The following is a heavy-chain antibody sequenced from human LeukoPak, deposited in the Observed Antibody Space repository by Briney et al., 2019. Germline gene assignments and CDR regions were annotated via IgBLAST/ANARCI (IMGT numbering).Heavy chain of an antibody. Sequence: SETLSLTCAVYGGSFSGYYWSWIRQPPGKGLEWIGEINHSGSTHYNPSLKSRVTISVDTSKNQFSLKLSSVTAAATAVYYCARRGSPNNWFDPWGQGTLVTVSS. D-gene: IGHD2-15*01. CDR2: INHSGST. CDR1: GGSFSGYY. CDR3: ARRGSPNNWFDP. J-gene: IGHJ5*02. V-gene: IGHV4-34*01.